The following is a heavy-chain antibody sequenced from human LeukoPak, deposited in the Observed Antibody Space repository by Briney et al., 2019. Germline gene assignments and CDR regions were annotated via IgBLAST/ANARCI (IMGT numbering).Heavy chain of an antibody. J-gene: IGHJ4*02. D-gene: IGHD4-17*01. CDR2: INHSGST. CDR3: ARANPPYGDYIPY. V-gene: IGHV4-34*01. CDR1: GGSFSGYY. Sequence: PSETLSLTCAVYGGSFSGYYWSWIRQPPGKGLEWIGEINHSGSTNYNPSLKSRVTISVDTSKNQFSLKLSSVTAADTAVYYCARANPPYGDYIPYWGQGTRVTVSS.